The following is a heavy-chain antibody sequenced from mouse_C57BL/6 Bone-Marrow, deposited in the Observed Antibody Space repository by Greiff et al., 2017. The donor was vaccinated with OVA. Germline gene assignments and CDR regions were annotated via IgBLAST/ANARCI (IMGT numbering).Heavy chain of an antibody. J-gene: IGHJ2*01. CDR3: ARNFYYGSSSYYFDY. CDR1: GYTFTSYW. V-gene: IGHV1-55*01. Sequence: VKLQQPGAELVKPGASVKMSCKASGYTFTSYWITWVKQRPGQGLEWIGDIYPGSGSTNYNEKFKSKATLTVDTSSSTAYMQLSSLTSEDSAVYYCARNFYYGSSSYYFDYWGQGTTLTVSS. CDR2: IYPGSGST. D-gene: IGHD1-1*01.